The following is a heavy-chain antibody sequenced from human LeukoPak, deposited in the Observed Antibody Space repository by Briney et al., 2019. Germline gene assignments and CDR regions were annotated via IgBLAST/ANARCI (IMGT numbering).Heavy chain of an antibody. V-gene: IGHV3-30*18. CDR3: AKAYDYYDSSGYYSIGDY. D-gene: IGHD3-22*01. CDR1: GFTFSSYG. J-gene: IGHJ4*02. CDR2: ISYDGSNK. Sequence: GGSLRLSCAASGFTFSSYGMHWDRQAPGKGLEWVAVISYDGSNKYYADSVKGRFTISRDNSKNTLYLQMNSLRAEDTAVYYCAKAYDYYDSSGYYSIGDYWGQGTLVTVSS.